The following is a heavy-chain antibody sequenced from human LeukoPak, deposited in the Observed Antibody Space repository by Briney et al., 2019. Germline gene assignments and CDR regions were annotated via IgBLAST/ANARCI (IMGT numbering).Heavy chain of an antibody. V-gene: IGHV1-2*02. CDR1: GYTSTGYY. CDR2: INPNSGGT. Sequence: ASVKVSCKASGYTSTGYYMHWVRQAPGQGLEWMGWINPNSGGTNYAQKFQGRVTMTRDTSISTAYMELSRLRSDDTAVYYCAVNHYCSSTSCYNWFDPWGQGTLVTVSS. D-gene: IGHD2-2*01. CDR3: AVNHYCSSTSCYNWFDP. J-gene: IGHJ5*02.